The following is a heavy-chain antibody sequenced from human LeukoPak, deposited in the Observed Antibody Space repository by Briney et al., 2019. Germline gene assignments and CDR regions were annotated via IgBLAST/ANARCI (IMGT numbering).Heavy chain of an antibody. Sequence: GGSLRLSCAASGFTFSSYGMHWVRQAPGKGLEWVAFIRYDGSNKYYADSVKGRFTISRDNSKNTLYLQMNSLRAEDTAVYYCAKDFDAFYGSGSYYINGGGYYIDYWGQGTLVTVSS. CDR2: IRYDGSNK. CDR1: GFTFSSYG. CDR3: AKDFDAFYGSGSYYINGGGYYIDY. J-gene: IGHJ4*02. D-gene: IGHD3-10*01. V-gene: IGHV3-30*02.